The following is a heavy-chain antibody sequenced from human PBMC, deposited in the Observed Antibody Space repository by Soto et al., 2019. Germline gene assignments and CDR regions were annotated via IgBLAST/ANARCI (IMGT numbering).Heavy chain of an antibody. CDR1: GFTFSSYD. Sequence: EVQLVESGGGLVQPGGSLRLSCAASGFTFSSYDMHWVRQATGKGLEWVSAIGTAGDTYYPGSVKGRFTLSRENAKNSLYLQMNSLRAGDTAVYYCARVHSSGWYFDYWGQGTLVTVSS. V-gene: IGHV3-13*04. CDR3: ARVHSSGWYFDY. J-gene: IGHJ4*02. CDR2: IGTAGDT. D-gene: IGHD6-19*01.